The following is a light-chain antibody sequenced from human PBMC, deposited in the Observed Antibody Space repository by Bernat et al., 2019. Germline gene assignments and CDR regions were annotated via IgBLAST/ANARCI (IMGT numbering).Light chain of an antibody. Sequence: QSALTQPASVSGSPGQSITISCTGTISDVGGYNYVSWYQQHPGKAPKLMIYDVSNRPSGVSNRFSGPKSGNTASLTISGLQAEDEADYYCSSYTSSSTYVFGTGTKVTVL. J-gene: IGLJ1*01. CDR2: DVS. CDR3: SSYTSSSTYV. CDR1: ISDVGGYNY. V-gene: IGLV2-14*03.